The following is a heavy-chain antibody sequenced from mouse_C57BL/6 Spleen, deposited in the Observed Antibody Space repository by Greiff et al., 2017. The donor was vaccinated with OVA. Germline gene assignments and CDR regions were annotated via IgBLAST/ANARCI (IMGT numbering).Heavy chain of an antibody. CDR3: AREGTGYCFDY. V-gene: IGHV1-81*01. J-gene: IGHJ2*01. CDR1: GYTFTSYG. CDR2: IYPRSGNT. D-gene: IGHD4-1*01. Sequence: QVQLQQSGAELARPGASVTLSCKASGYTFTSYGISWVKQRTGQGLEWIGEIYPRSGNTYYNAKFKGKATLTADKSSSTAYLELRSLTSEDSAVDFCAREGTGYCFDYWGQGTTLTVSS.